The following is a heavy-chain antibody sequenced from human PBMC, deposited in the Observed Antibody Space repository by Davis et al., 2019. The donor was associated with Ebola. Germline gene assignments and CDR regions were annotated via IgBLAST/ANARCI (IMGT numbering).Heavy chain of an antibody. D-gene: IGHD5-12*01. CDR2: IYYSGST. CDR1: GGSVSSGSYY. CDR3: ARDRGGYDGNWFDP. Sequence: SETLSLTCTVSGGSVSSGSYYWSWIRQPPGKGLEWIGYIYYSGSTNYNPSLKSRVTISVDTSKNQFSLKLSSVTAADTAVYYCARDRGGYDGNWFDPWGQGTLVTVSS. V-gene: IGHV4-61*01. J-gene: IGHJ5*02.